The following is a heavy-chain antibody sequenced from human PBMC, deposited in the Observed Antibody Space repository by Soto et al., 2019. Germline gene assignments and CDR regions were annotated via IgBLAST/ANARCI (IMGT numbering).Heavy chain of an antibody. Sequence: GGSLRLSCAASGFTFSSYAMSWVRQAPGKGLEWVSAISGSGGSTYYADSVKGRFTISRDNSKNTLYLQMNSLRAEDTAVYYCAKDLGPFSSGWYISSYWGQGTLVTVSS. V-gene: IGHV3-23*01. J-gene: IGHJ4*02. CDR1: GFTFSSYA. CDR2: ISGSGGST. D-gene: IGHD6-19*01. CDR3: AKDLGPFSSGWYISSY.